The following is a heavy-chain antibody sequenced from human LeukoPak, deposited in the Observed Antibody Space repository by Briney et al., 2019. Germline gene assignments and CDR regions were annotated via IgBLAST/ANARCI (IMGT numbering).Heavy chain of an antibody. V-gene: IGHV4-4*07. CDR3: ARENPYYYGSGSYDY. Sequence: SETLSLTCTVSGGSISSYYWSWIRQPAGKGLEWIGRVYPSGSTNYNPSLKSRVTISVDTSKNQFSLKLSSVTAADTAVYYCARENPYYYGSGSYDYWGQGTLVTVSS. D-gene: IGHD3-10*01. CDR1: GGSISSYY. J-gene: IGHJ4*02. CDR2: VYPSGST.